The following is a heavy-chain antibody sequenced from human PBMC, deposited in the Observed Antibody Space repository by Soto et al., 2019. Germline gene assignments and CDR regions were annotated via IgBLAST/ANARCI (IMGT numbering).Heavy chain of an antibody. J-gene: IGHJ6*02. CDR3: ARESWFGDPDYSSGYFLCCGMDV. CDR1: GGSISSGGYY. CDR2: IYYSGST. V-gene: IGHV4-31*03. Sequence: SETLSLTCTVSGGSISSGGYYWSWIRQHPGKGLEWIGYIYYSGSTYYNPSLKSRVTISVDTSKNQFSLKLSSVTAADTAVYYCARESWFGDPDYSSGYFLCCGMDVWGQGTTVTVSS. D-gene: IGHD3-22*01.